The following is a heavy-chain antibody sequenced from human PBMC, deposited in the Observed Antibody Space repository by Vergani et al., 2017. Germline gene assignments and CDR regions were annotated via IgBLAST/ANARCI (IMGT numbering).Heavy chain of an antibody. CDR1: GGSINSSSYY. CDR2: IYYSGST. Sequence: QVQLQQWGAGLLKPSETLSLTCTVSGGSINSSSYYWGWIRQPPGKGLEWIGSIYYSGSTYYNPSLKSRVTISVDTSKNQFSLKLSSVTAADTAVYYCARRPTPDAFDIWGQGTMVTVSS. V-gene: IGHV4-39*01. CDR3: ARRPTPDAFDI. J-gene: IGHJ3*02.